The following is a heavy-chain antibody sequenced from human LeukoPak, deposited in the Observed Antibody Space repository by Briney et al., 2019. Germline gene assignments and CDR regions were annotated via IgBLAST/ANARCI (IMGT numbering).Heavy chain of an antibody. CDR3: AKDPWSYYDSSGYYYE. CDR2: ISGSGGST. CDR1: GFTFSSYA. J-gene: IGHJ4*02. D-gene: IGHD3-22*01. Sequence: GGSLRLSCAASGFTFSSYAMSWVRQAPGKGLEFVSAISGSGGSTYYADSVKGRFTISRDNSKNTLYLQMNSLRAEDTAVYYCAKDPWSYYDSSGYYYEWGQGTLVTVSS. V-gene: IGHV3-23*01.